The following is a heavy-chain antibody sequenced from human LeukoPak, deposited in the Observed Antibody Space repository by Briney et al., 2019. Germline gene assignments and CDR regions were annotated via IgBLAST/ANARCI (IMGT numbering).Heavy chain of an antibody. J-gene: IGHJ3*02. Sequence: GGSLRLSCAASGFTFSTYAIHWVRQAPGKGLEWLAVISYEGNNKYNTDSVRGRFTISRDNSKNAVYLQMNDLRAEDTAVYYCARDSELGFCSTATCYTGTFDIWGHGTMVSVSS. CDR2: ISYEGNNK. CDR3: ARDSELGFCSTATCYTGTFDI. V-gene: IGHV3-30-3*01. D-gene: IGHD2-2*02. CDR1: GFTFSTYA.